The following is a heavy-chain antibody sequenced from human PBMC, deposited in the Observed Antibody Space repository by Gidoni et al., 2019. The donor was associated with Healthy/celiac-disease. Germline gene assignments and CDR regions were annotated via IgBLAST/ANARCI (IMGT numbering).Heavy chain of an antibody. V-gene: IGHV1-69*01. CDR1: AGTFSSYA. D-gene: IGHD4-4*01. Sequence: QAPLVQSGAAVKKPGPSVKVSCQASAGTFSSYAISWVRQAPGQGLEWMGGIIPIFGTANYAQKCQGRVTITADESTSTAYMELSSLRSEDTAVYYCARVRGNSNYVHTFDYWGQGTLVTVSS. CDR2: IIPIFGTA. CDR3: ARVRGNSNYVHTFDY. J-gene: IGHJ4*02.